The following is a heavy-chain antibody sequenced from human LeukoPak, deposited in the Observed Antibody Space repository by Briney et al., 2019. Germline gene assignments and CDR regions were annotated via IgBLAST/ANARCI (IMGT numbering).Heavy chain of an antibody. J-gene: IGHJ4*02. CDR3: ARDGPSDFFDY. V-gene: IGHV4-4*07. CDR1: GGSISSCY. CDR2: IYTSGGT. D-gene: IGHD3-3*01. Sequence: PSETLSLTCTVSGGSISSCYWSWIRQPAGKGLEWIGRIYTSGGTNYNPSLKSRVTISLDESKNQFSLKLSSVTAADTAVYYCARDGPSDFFDYWGQGTLVTVSS.